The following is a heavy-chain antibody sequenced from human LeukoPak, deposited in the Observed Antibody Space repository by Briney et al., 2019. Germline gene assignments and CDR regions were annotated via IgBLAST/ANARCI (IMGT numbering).Heavy chain of an antibody. V-gene: IGHV1-8*03. J-gene: IGHJ4*02. D-gene: IGHD2-15*01. CDR3: ATRLGYCSGGSCYAFDY. CDR1: VYTFTSYD. CDR2: MNHKSGNT. Sequence: ASVTVSCKASVYTFTSYDINWVRQATGQGLEWMGWMNHKSGNTGYAQKFQGRVTITRNTSISTAYMELSSLRSEDTAVYYCATRLGYCSGGSCYAFDYWGQGTLVTVSS.